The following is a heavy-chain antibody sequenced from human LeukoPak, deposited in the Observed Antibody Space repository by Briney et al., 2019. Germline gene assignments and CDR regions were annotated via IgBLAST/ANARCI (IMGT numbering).Heavy chain of an antibody. J-gene: IGHJ4*02. CDR2: ISWNSGSI. CDR3: AKVAVYYFDY. V-gene: IGHV3-9*01. CDR1: GFTFDDYA. Sequence: PGGSLRLSCAASGFTFDDYAMHWVRQAPGKGLEWVSGISWNSGSIGYADSVKGRFTISRDNAKNSLYLQMNSLRAEDTALYYCAKVAVYYFDYWGQGILVTVSS.